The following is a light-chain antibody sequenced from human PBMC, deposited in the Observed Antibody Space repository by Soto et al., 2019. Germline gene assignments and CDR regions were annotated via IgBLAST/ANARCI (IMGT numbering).Light chain of an antibody. V-gene: IGLV6-57*01. J-gene: IGLJ2*01. CDR1: SGNIVSNY. Sequence: NFMLTQPYSVSGSPGKTVTISCTRSSGNIVSNYVQWYQQRPGSSPTTVIFEDDDRPSGVPDRFSASLDTSTNSASLTISGLKPEDEADYYCQSYDADILIFGGGTKLTVL. CDR3: QSYDADILI. CDR2: EDD.